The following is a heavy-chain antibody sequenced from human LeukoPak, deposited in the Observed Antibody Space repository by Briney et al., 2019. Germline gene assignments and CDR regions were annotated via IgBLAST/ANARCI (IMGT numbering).Heavy chain of an antibody. D-gene: IGHD3-22*01. Sequence: SETLSLTCTVSGGSITNHFWSWIRQSPGKGLEWIGYIHYSGRTDYNPSLKSRVTVSLDTSKNQFSLKLTSVTAADTAMYFCARLYNYYDSSGYYFLPFDPWGQGTLVTVSS. J-gene: IGHJ5*02. CDR2: IHYSGRT. CDR1: GGSITNHF. V-gene: IGHV4-59*11. CDR3: ARLYNYYDSSGYYFLPFDP.